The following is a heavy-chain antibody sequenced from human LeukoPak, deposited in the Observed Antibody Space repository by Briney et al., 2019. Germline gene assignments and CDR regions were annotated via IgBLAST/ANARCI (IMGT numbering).Heavy chain of an antibody. CDR2: IYHSGNT. D-gene: IGHD2-8*01. Sequence: PSETLSRTCIVSGYSISSNYYWGWIRQPPGKGLEWIGSIYHSGNTYYNPSLKSRVTISVDTSKNQFSLKLRSVTAADTAVYYCARVTSRLGVCDYWGQGTLVTVSS. V-gene: IGHV4-38-2*02. J-gene: IGHJ4*02. CDR3: ARVTSRLGVCDY. CDR1: GYSISSNYY.